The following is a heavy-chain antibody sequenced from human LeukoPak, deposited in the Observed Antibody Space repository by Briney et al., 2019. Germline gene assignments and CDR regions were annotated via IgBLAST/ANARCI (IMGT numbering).Heavy chain of an antibody. D-gene: IGHD3-10*01. Sequence: PGGSLRLSCAASGFSFSSYDMHWVRQAPGKGLEWVAFISSDGSIKHYVDSVKGRFTISRDNSKNTLYLQMNSLRAEATAVYYWGRGGGTMVRGVMVQFDYWGQGTLVTVSS. CDR1: GFSFSSYD. CDR3: GRGGGTMVRGVMVQFDY. V-gene: IGHV3-30*03. CDR2: ISSDGSIK. J-gene: IGHJ4*02.